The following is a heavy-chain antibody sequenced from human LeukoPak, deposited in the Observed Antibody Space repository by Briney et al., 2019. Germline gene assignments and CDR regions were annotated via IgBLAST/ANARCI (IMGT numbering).Heavy chain of an antibody. CDR2: ISYDGSNK. J-gene: IGHJ4*02. V-gene: IGHV3-30*18. CDR1: GFTFSNYG. Sequence: PGGSLRLSCAASGFTFSNYGMHWVRQAPGKGLEWVAVISYDGSNKYYADSVKGRFTISRDNSKNTLYLQMNSLRAEDTAVYYCAKDKYSGSYGPLDYWGQGTLATVSS. D-gene: IGHD1-26*01. CDR3: AKDKYSGSYGPLDY.